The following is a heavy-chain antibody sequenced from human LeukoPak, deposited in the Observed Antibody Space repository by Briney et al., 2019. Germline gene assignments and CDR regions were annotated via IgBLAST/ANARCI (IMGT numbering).Heavy chain of an antibody. CDR1: GGTFSSYA. Sequence: SVKVSCKASGGTFSSYAISWVRQAPGQGLEWMGRIIPILGIANYAQKFQGRVTITAGKSTSTAYMELSSLRSEDTAVYYCASPFGYGGNSEAFDIWGQGTMVTVSS. CDR3: ASPFGYGGNSEAFDI. V-gene: IGHV1-69*04. D-gene: IGHD4-23*01. J-gene: IGHJ3*02. CDR2: IIPILGIA.